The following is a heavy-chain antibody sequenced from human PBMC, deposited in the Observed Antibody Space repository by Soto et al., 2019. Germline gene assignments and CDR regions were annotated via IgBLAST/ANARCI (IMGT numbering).Heavy chain of an antibody. CDR1: GFTFSSYG. CDR2: IWYDGSNK. V-gene: IGHV3-33*01. CDR3: AREPPVAYSSSHVHGLDY. Sequence: GGSLRLSCAASGFTFSSYGMHWVRQAPGKGLEWVAVIWYDGSNKYYADSVKGRFTISRDNSKNTLYLQMNSLRAEDTAVYYCAREPPVAYSSSHVHGLDYWGQGTLVTVSS. J-gene: IGHJ4*02. D-gene: IGHD6-13*01.